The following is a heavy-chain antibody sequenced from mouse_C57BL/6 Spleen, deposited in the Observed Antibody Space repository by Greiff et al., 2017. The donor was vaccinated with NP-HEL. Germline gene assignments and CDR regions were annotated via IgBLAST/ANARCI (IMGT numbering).Heavy chain of an antibody. CDR2: ISSGSSTI. CDR1: GFTFSDYG. Sequence: EVKLMESGGGLVKPGGSLKLSCAASGFTFSDYGMHWVRQAPEKGLEWVAYISSGSSTIYYADTVKGRFTISRDNAKNTLFLQMTSLRSEDTAMYYCARRENSDYAMDYWGQGTSVTVSS. CDR3: ARRENSDYAMDY. J-gene: IGHJ4*01. V-gene: IGHV5-17*01.